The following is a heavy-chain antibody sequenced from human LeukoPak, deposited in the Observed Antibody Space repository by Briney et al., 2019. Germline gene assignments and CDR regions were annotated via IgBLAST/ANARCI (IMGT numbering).Heavy chain of an antibody. Sequence: GGSLRLSCAASGFTFDDYGMSWVRQAPGKGVEWVSGVNCNGGSTGYADSVKGRFTISRDNAKNSLYLQMNSLRAEDTALYYCAREYYYDSSGYYLYYFDYWGQGTLVTVSS. D-gene: IGHD3-22*01. V-gene: IGHV3-20*04. CDR2: VNCNGGST. J-gene: IGHJ4*02. CDR1: GFTFDDYG. CDR3: AREYYYDSSGYYLYYFDY.